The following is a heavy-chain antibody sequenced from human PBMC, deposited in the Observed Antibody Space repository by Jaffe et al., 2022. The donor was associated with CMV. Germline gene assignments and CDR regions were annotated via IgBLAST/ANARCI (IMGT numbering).Heavy chain of an antibody. Sequence: QVQLQQWGAGLLKPSETLSLTCAVYGGSFSGYYWSWIRQPPGKGLEWIGEINHSGSTNYNPSLKSRVTISVDTSKNQFSLKLSSVTAADTAVYYCARDTTSIAAAGTRSYWFDPWGQGTLVTVSS. CDR2: INHSGST. CDR3: ARDTTSIAAAGTRSYWFDP. D-gene: IGHD6-13*01. V-gene: IGHV4-34*01. CDR1: GGSFSGYY. J-gene: IGHJ5*02.